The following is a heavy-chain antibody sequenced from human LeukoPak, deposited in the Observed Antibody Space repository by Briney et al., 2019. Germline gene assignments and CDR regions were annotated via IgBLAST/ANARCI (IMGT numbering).Heavy chain of an antibody. J-gene: IGHJ4*02. V-gene: IGHV3-30*02. CDR3: AKDPPYLEWLLNYFDY. CDR2: IRYDGSNK. D-gene: IGHD3-3*01. Sequence: GGSLRLSCAASGFTFSSYGMRWVRQAPGKGLEWVVFIRYDGSNKYYADSVKGRFTISRDNSKNTLYLQMNSLRAEDTAVYYCAKDPPYLEWLLNYFDYWGQGTLVTVSS. CDR1: GFTFSSYG.